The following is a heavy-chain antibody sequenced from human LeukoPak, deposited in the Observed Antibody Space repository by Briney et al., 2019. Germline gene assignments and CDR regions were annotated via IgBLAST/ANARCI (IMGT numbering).Heavy chain of an antibody. D-gene: IGHD2/OR15-2a*01. Sequence: GGSLRLSCAASGFTFSDYYMSWIRQAPGKGLEWVSYISSSGSTIYYADSVKGRFTISRDNAKNSLYLQMNSLRAEDTAVYYCARGISLGYYYYMDVWGKGTTVTVSS. CDR3: ARGISLGYYYYMDV. CDR1: GFTFSDYY. J-gene: IGHJ6*03. CDR2: ISSSGSTI. V-gene: IGHV3-11*01.